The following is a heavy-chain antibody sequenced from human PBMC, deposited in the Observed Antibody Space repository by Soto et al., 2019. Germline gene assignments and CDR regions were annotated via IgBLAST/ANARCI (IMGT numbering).Heavy chain of an antibody. CDR3: ARARYCSGGSCYWRTYYYDSSGPNSLDY. D-gene: IGHD2-15*01. Sequence: PGGSLRLSCAASGFTFSSYAMHWVRQAPGKGLEWVAVISYDGSNKYYADSVKGRFTISRDNSKNTLYLQMNSLRAEDTAVYYCARARYCSGGSCYWRTYYYDSSGPNSLDYWGQGTLVTVSS. CDR2: ISYDGSNK. CDR1: GFTFSSYA. V-gene: IGHV3-30-3*01. J-gene: IGHJ4*02.